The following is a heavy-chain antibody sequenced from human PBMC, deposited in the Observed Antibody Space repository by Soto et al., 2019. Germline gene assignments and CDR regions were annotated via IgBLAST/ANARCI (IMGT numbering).Heavy chain of an antibody. D-gene: IGHD1-26*01. CDR3: ARGHARHSYSGSYYYDY. J-gene: IGHJ4*02. CDR2: INHSGST. Sequence: QVQLQQWGAGLLKPSETLSLTCAVYGGSFSGYYWSWIRQPPGNGLEWIGEINHSGSTNYNPSLKSRVTISVDTSKIQFSLKLSSVTAADRAVYYCARGHARHSYSGSYYYDYWGQGTLVTVSS. CDR1: GGSFSGYY. V-gene: IGHV4-34*01.